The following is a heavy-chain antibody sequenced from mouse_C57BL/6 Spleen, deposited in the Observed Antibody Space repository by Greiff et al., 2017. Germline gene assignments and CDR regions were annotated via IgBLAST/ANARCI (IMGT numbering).Heavy chain of an antibody. CDR2: IYPSDSET. CDR1: GYTFTSYW. CDR3: GRSGYYGSSYRFAY. V-gene: IGHV1-61*01. Sequence: QVQLKQPGAELVRPGSSVKLSCKASGYTFTSYWMDWVKQRPGQGLEWIGNIYPSDSETHYNQKFKDKATLTVDKSSSTAYMQLSSLTSEDYAVYYWGRSGYYGSSYRFAYWGQGTLVTVSA. J-gene: IGHJ3*01. D-gene: IGHD1-1*01.